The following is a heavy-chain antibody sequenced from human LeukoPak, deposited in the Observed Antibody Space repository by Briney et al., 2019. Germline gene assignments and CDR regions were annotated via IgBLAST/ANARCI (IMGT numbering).Heavy chain of an antibody. D-gene: IGHD3-22*01. CDR2: ISSSSSTI. Sequence: GGSLRLSCAASGFTFSTYSMTWVRQAPGKGLEWVSYISSSSSTIYYADSVKGRFTISRDNAKNSLDLQMNNLRDEDTAVYYCARRRSSSGGLGAFDIWGQGTRVTVSS. CDR3: ARRRSSSGGLGAFDI. J-gene: IGHJ3*02. CDR1: GFTFSTYS. V-gene: IGHV3-48*02.